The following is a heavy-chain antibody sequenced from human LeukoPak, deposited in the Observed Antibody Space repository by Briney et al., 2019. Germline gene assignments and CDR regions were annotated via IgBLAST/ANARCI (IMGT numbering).Heavy chain of an antibody. J-gene: IGHJ6*02. Sequence: GGSLRLSCAASGFTFSSYAMSWVRQAPGPGLEWVAVISFDGSKTYYADSMKGRCTISRDNTKNTLYLQMNSLRAEDTAAYYCARDRQPYYHYYGMDVWGQGTTVTVSS. CDR2: ISFDGSKT. V-gene: IGHV3-30-3*01. CDR3: ARDRQPYYHYYGMDV. CDR1: GFTFSSYA. D-gene: IGHD6-6*01.